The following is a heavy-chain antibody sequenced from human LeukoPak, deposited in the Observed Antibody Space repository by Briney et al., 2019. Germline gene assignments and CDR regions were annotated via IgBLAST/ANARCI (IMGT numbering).Heavy chain of an antibody. J-gene: IGHJ4*02. CDR1: GFTFDDYA. CDR3: AKGLGDY. Sequence: GRSLRLSCAASGFTFDDYAMHWVRQAPGKGLEWVSGISWNSGSIGYADSAKGRFTISRDNAKNSLYLQMNSLRAEDTALYYCAKGLGDYWGQGTLVTVSS. CDR2: ISWNSGSI. V-gene: IGHV3-9*01.